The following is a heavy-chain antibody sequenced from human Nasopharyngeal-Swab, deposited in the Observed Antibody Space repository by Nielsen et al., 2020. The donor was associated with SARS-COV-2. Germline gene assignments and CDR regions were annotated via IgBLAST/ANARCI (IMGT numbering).Heavy chain of an antibody. Sequence: SETLSLTCTVSGGSISSYYWSWIRQPPGKGLEWIGYIYYSGTTYYNPSLKSRVTISVDTSKNQFSLKVSSVTAADTAVYYCARTYGSGSVFDYWGQGTLVTVSS. CDR1: GGSISSYY. CDR3: ARTYGSGSVFDY. CDR2: IYYSGTT. V-gene: IGHV4-59*04. J-gene: IGHJ4*02. D-gene: IGHD3-10*01.